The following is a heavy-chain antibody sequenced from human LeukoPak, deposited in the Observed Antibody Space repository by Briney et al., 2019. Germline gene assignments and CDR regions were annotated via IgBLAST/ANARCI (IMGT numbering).Heavy chain of an antibody. V-gene: IGHV7-4-1*02. CDR3: ARGLGYSSSWYRGAGSWFDP. CDR2: ISTNTGNP. D-gene: IGHD6-13*01. Sequence: ASVKVSCKASGYTFTRNALIWVRQAPGQGLEWMGWISTNTGNPTYAQGFTGRFVFSLDTSVRTAYLQISSLKTEDTAVYYCARGLGYSSSWYRGAGSWFDPWGQGTLVTVSS. CDR1: GYTFTRNA. J-gene: IGHJ5*02.